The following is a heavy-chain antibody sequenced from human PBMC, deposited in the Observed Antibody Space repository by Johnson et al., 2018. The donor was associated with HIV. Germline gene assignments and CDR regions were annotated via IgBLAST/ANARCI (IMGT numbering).Heavy chain of an antibody. CDR1: GFTVSSNY. D-gene: IGHD1-7*01. Sequence: VQLVESGGGLVQPGGSLRLSCAASGFTVSSNYMSWVRQAPGKGLEWVSVIYSGGSTYYADSVKGRFTISRDNSKNTLYLQMNSLRAEDTAVYYCARTKLELREGAFDIWGQGTMVTVSS. CDR2: IYSGGST. V-gene: IGHV3-66*02. J-gene: IGHJ3*02. CDR3: ARTKLELREGAFDI.